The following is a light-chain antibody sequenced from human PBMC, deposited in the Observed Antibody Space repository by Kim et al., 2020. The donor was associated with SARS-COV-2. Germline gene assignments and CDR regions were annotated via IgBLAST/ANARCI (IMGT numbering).Light chain of an antibody. Sequence: GKTVTISCTRSSGSIDDNYVQWYQQRPGGVPTTVIYEDDQRPSGVSDRVSGSIDNSSNSASLTISGLRTEDEADYYCQSYNRDNVIFGGGTQLTVL. CDR2: EDD. V-gene: IGLV6-57*03. J-gene: IGLJ2*01. CDR1: SGSIDDNY. CDR3: QSYNRDNVI.